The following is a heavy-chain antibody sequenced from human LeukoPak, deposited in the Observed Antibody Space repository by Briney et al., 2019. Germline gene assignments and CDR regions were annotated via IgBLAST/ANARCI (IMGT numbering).Heavy chain of an antibody. CDR1: GFTFSSYS. CDR2: ISSSSSTI. Sequence: PGGSLRPSCAASGFTFSSYSMNWVRQAPGKGLEWVSYISSSSSTIYYADSVEGRFTISRDNAKNSLYLQMNSLRAEDTAVYYCARGKQYPEAFDIWGQGTMVTVSS. CDR3: ARGKQYPEAFDI. D-gene: IGHD2-2*01. V-gene: IGHV3-48*01. J-gene: IGHJ3*02.